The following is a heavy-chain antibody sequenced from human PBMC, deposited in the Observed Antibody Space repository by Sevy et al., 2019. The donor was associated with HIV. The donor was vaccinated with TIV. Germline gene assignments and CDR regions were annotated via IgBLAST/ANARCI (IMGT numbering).Heavy chain of an antibody. CDR1: GFTFSDYY. J-gene: IGHJ4*02. Sequence: GGSLRLSCAASGFTFSDYYMSWIRQAPGKGLEWVSYISSGSSYTNYADSVKGRFTISRDNARNSLYLQMNSLRAEDTAVYYGAKDSRVYSSGHFDYWGQGIRVTVSS. V-gene: IGHV3-11*06. CDR3: AKDSRVYSSGHFDY. D-gene: IGHD6-25*01. CDR2: ISSGSSYT.